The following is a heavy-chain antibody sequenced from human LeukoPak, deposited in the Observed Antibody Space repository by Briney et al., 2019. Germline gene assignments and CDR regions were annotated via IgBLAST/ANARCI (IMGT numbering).Heavy chain of an antibody. J-gene: IGHJ3*02. CDR2: ISYDGSNK. Sequence: GGSLRLSCAASGFTFSSYAMHWVRQAPGKGLEWVAVISYDGSNKYYADSVKGRFTISRDNSKNTLYLQMNSLRAEDTAVYYCARGAAAGNGDAFDIWGQGTMVTVSS. V-gene: IGHV3-30-3*01. CDR1: GFTFSSYA. D-gene: IGHD6-13*01. CDR3: ARGAAAGNGDAFDI.